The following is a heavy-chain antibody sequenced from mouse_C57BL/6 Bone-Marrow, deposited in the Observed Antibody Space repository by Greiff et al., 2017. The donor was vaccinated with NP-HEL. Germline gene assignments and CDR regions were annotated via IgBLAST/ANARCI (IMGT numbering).Heavy chain of an antibody. CDR2: IDPSDSYT. V-gene: IGHV1-69*01. CDR3: AREYYGSSSSRYFDV. Sequence: QQSCKASGYTFTSYWMHWVKQRPGQGLEWIGEIDPSDSYTNYNQKFKGKSTLTVDKSSSTAYMQLSSLTSEDSAVYYCAREYYGSSSSRYFDVWGTGTTVTVSS. D-gene: IGHD1-1*01. J-gene: IGHJ1*03. CDR1: GYTFTSYW.